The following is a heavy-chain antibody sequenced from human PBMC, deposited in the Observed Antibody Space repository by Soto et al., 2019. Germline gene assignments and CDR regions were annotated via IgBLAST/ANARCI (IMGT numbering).Heavy chain of an antibody. J-gene: IGHJ4*02. CDR1: GDSNSSYY. CDR2: ISYSGST. V-gene: IGHV4-59*01. D-gene: IGHD3-9*01. CDR3: ARARNLLTGYYKGGFYYFDY. Sequence: QVQLQETGPGLVKPAETLSLTCTVSGDSNSSYYWSWIRQSPGKGLEWIGYISYSGSTTYNPSLKSRVTIPLHTSNNHFSLPLDSVPAADTAVYYCARARNLLTGYYKGGFYYFDYWGQGTLVTVSS.